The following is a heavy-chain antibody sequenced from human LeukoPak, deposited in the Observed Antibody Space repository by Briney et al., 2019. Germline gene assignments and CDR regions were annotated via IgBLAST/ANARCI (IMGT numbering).Heavy chain of an antibody. Sequence: SLRLSCAASGFTFSDYYMSWIRQAAGKGLGWVSYISSSVSTIYYADSVKGRFTISRDNAKNSLYLQMNSRRAEDTAVYYCARRKMLTPNYYYYYGMDVWGQGTTVTVSS. D-gene: IGHD2-21*02. J-gene: IGHJ6*02. V-gene: IGHV3-11*01. CDR1: GFTFSDYY. CDR2: ISSSVSTI. CDR3: ARRKMLTPNYYYYYGMDV.